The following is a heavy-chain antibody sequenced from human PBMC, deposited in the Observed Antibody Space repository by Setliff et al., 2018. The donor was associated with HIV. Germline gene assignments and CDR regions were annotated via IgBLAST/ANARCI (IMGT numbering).Heavy chain of an antibody. J-gene: IGHJ4*01. V-gene: IGHV3-23*01. CDR2: VSGSGSGT. Sequence: GGSLRLSCVTSGFFFGSYAMAWVRQAPGKGLEWVSSVSGSGSGTFYADSVKGRFTISRDNSKNTLYLQMNRLRVDDTAVYYCAKDGISGGSYPPYYFDYWGHGTLVTVSS. CDR3: AKDGISGGSYPPYYFDY. D-gene: IGHD2-15*01. CDR1: GFFFGSYA.